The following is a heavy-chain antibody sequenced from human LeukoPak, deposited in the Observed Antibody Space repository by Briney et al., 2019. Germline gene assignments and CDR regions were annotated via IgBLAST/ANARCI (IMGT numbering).Heavy chain of an antibody. CDR3: ARGRYFDVYYYGMDV. D-gene: IGHD3-9*01. J-gene: IGHJ6*02. CDR2: ISSSSSYI. CDR1: GFTFSSYS. V-gene: IGHV3-21*01. Sequence: PGGSLRLSCAASGFTFSSYSMNWVRQAPGKGLEWVSSISSSSSYIYYVDSVKGRFTISRDNAKNSLYLQMNSLRAEDTAVYYCARGRYFDVYYYGMDVWGQGTTVTVSS.